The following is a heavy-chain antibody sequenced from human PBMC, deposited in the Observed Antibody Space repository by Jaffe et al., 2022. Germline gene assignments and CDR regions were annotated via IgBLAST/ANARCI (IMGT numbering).Heavy chain of an antibody. V-gene: IGHV3-23*01. Sequence: EVQLLESGGGLVQPGGSLRLSCAASGFTFSSYAMSWVRQAPGKGLEWVSAISGSGGSTYYADSVKGRFTISRDNSKNTLYLQMNSLRAEDTAVYYCAKAAATDYGDYGVYYFDYWGQGTLVTVSS. D-gene: IGHD4-17*01. J-gene: IGHJ4*02. CDR2: ISGSGGST. CDR3: AKAAATDYGDYGVYYFDY. CDR1: GFTFSSYA.